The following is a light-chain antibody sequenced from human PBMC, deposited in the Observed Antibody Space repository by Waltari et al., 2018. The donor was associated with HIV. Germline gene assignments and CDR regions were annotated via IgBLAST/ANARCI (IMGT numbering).Light chain of an antibody. J-gene: IGLJ3*02. Sequence: QSVLTQPPSVSVAPGQSVTISCTGSRSNIGAGYAAHWDQQLPGTDPKLLIYGNNKRPSGVPDRFSGSKSGTSASLAITGLQAEDEADYYCQSYDSSLSGWVFGGGNKLTVL. CDR1: RSNIGAGYA. V-gene: IGLV1-40*01. CDR2: GNN. CDR3: QSYDSSLSGWV.